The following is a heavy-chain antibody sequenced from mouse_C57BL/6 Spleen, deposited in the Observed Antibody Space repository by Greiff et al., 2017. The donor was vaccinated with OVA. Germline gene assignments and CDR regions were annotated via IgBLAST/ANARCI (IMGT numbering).Heavy chain of an antibody. CDR3: AKYYYGSNYLDY. J-gene: IGHJ2*01. CDR2: ISPGSGST. CDR1: GYTFTSYW. V-gene: IGHV1-55*01. Sequence: QVQLKQPGAELVKPGASVKMSCKASGYTFTSYWITWVKQRPGQGLEWIGDISPGSGSTNYNEKFKSKATLTVDTSSSTAYMQLSSLTSEDSTVYYCAKYYYGSNYLDYWGQGTTLTVSS. D-gene: IGHD1-1*01.